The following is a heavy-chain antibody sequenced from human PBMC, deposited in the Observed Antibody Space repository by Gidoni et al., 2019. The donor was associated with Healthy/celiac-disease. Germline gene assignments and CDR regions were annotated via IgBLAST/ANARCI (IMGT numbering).Heavy chain of an antibody. CDR1: GGTFSSYA. CDR2: IIPIFGTA. CDR3: ASHFRQYCSGGSCLFDY. Sequence: QVQLVQSGAEVKKPGSSVKVSCKASGGTFSSYAISWVRQAPGQGLEWMGGIIPIFGTANYAQKFQGRVTITADESTSTAYMELSSLRSEDTAVYYCASHFRQYCSGGSCLFDYWGQGTLVTVSS. D-gene: IGHD2-15*01. J-gene: IGHJ4*02. V-gene: IGHV1-69*01.